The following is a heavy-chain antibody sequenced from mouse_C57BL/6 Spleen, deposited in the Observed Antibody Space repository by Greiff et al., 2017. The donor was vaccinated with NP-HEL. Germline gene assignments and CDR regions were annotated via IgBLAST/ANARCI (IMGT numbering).Heavy chain of an antibody. D-gene: IGHD1-1*01. V-gene: IGHV5-6*01. CDR3: ARQTTVPVGSLYYFDY. CDR1: GFTFSSYG. J-gene: IGHJ2*01. CDR2: ISSGGSYT. Sequence: EVHLVESGGDLVKPGGSLKLSCAASGFTFSSYGMSWVRQTPDKRLEWVATISSGGSYTYYPDSVKGRFTISRDNAKNTLYLQMSSLKSEDTAMYYCARQTTVPVGSLYYFDYWGQGTTLTVSS.